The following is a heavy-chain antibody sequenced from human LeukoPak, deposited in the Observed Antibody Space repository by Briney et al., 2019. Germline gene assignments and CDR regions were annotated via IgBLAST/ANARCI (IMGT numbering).Heavy chain of an antibody. CDR2: IYNSGAT. CDR1: GYSISSGYY. V-gene: IGHV4-38-2*02. Sequence: SETLSLTCTVSGYSISSGYYWGWIRQPPGKGLEWIGSIYNSGATYYNPSLKSQVTISVDTSKNQLSLKLSSVTAADTAVYYCARGEIYMEPYYFDYWGQGTLVTVSS. D-gene: IGHD5-12*01. CDR3: ARGEIYMEPYYFDY. J-gene: IGHJ4*02.